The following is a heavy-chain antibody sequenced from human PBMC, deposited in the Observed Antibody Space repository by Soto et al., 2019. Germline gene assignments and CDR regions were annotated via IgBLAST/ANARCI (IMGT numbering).Heavy chain of an antibody. Sequence: GASVKVSCKASGFTFTSSAVQWVRQARGQRLEWIGWIVVGSGNTNYAQKFQERVTITRDMSTSTAYMELSSLRSEDTAVYYCAAEGPFTPVVYAFDIWGQGTMVTVSS. D-gene: IGHD2-15*01. J-gene: IGHJ3*02. CDR2: IVVGSGNT. CDR1: GFTFTSSA. CDR3: AAEGPFTPVVYAFDI. V-gene: IGHV1-58*01.